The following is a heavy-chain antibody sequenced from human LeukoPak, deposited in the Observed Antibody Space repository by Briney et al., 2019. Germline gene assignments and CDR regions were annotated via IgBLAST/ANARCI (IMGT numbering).Heavy chain of an antibody. CDR3: ARVRAGLQAFDT. V-gene: IGHV3-21*01. D-gene: IGHD4-11*01. CDR2: ISSGSKYI. J-gene: IGHJ5*02. Sequence: PGGSLRLSCAVSGLKFNTHNLNWVRQAPGKGLDWVSSISSGSKYILYADSVKGRFTVSRDNAKNSLYLQMNSLRAEDTAVYYCARVRAGLQAFDTWGQGTLVTVSS. CDR1: GLKFNTHN.